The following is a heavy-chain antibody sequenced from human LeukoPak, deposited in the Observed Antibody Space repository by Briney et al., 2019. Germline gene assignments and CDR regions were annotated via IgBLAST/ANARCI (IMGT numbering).Heavy chain of an antibody. CDR1: GYTFTSYG. V-gene: IGHV1-18*01. CDR3: ARSAFIAAAGPNFDY. CDR2: ISAYNGNT. J-gene: IGHJ4*02. Sequence: ASVKVSCKASGYTFTSYGISWVRQAPGQGLEWMGWISAYNGNTNYAQKLQGRVTMTTDTSTSTAYMELRSLRSDDTAAYYCARSAFIAAAGPNFDYWGQGTLVTVSS. D-gene: IGHD6-13*01.